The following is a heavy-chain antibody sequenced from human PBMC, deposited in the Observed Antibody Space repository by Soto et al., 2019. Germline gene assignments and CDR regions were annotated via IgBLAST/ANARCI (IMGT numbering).Heavy chain of an antibody. J-gene: IGHJ4*02. CDR3: ARDRSSSSV. Sequence: ASVKVSCKASGYTFTNYDISWVRQAPGQGLEWMGWITANNGNADYAQKFQGRVTMTTDTSTSTVYMELRSLRSDDTAVYYCARDRSSSSVWGQGTLVTVSS. D-gene: IGHD6-13*01. CDR2: ITANNGNA. CDR1: GYTFTNYD. V-gene: IGHV1-18*01.